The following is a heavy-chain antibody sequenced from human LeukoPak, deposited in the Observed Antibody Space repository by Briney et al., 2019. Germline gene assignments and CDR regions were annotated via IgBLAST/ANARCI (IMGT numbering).Heavy chain of an antibody. J-gene: IGHJ4*02. CDR1: GGSISSSSYY. V-gene: IGHV4-39*07. CDR2: IYYSGST. D-gene: IGHD3-10*01. CDR3: ARDPDYYGSGSPDY. Sequence: KSSETLSLTCTVSGGSISSSSYYWGWIRQPPGKGLEWIGSIYYSGSTYYNPSLKSRVTISVDTSKNQFSLKLSSVTAADTAVYYCARDPDYYGSGSPDYWGQGTLVTVSS.